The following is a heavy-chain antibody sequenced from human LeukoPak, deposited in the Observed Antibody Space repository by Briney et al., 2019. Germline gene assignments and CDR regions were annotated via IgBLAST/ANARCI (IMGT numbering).Heavy chain of an antibody. D-gene: IGHD3-3*01. CDR3: ARVYDFWSGYSYFDY. J-gene: IGHJ4*02. CDR2: INAGNGNT. Sequence: ASVKVSCKASGYTFTSYAMHWVRQAPGQRLEWMGWINAGNGNTKYSQKFQGRVTITRVTSASTAYMELSSLRSEDTAVYYCARVYDFWSGYSYFDYWGQGTLVTVSS. CDR1: GYTFTSYA. V-gene: IGHV1-3*01.